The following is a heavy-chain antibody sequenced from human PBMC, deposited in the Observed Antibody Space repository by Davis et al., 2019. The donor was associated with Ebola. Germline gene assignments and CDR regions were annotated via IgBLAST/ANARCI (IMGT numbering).Heavy chain of an antibody. J-gene: IGHJ4*02. CDR1: GGSISSYY. CDR2: INHSGST. CDR3: AREGYSGQQLDY. V-gene: IGHV4-59*12. Sequence: PSETLSLTCTVSGGSISSYYWSWIRQPPGKGLEWIGEINHSGSTNYNPSLKSRVTISVDTSKNQFSLKLSSVTAADTAVYYCAREGYSGQQLDYWGQGTLVTVSS. D-gene: IGHD6-13*01.